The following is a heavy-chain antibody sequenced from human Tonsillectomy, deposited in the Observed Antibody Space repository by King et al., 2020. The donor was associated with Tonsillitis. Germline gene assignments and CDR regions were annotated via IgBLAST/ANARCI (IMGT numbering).Heavy chain of an antibody. D-gene: IGHD2-15*01. CDR1: GGTFSSYA. CDR2: IIPILGIA. J-gene: IGHJ4*02. Sequence: QLVQSGAEVKKPGSSVKVSCKASGGTFSSYAISWVRQAPGQGLEWMGRIIPILGIANYAQKFQGRVTITADKSTSTAYMELSSLRSEDTAVYYCAREYCSGVSCYFFDYWGQGTLVTVSS. V-gene: IGHV1-69*09. CDR3: AREYCSGVSCYFFDY.